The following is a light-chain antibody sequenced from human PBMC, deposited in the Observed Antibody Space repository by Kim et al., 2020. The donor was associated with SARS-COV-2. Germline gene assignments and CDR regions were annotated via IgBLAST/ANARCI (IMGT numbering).Light chain of an antibody. Sequence: DIQMTQSPSSLSASVGDRVTITCRASQGISNYLAWYQQKPGKVPKLLIYAASTLQSGVPSRFSGSGSGTDFTLTISSLQPEDVATYYYQKYNSAAVTVGQGTKVEIK. CDR1: QGISNY. CDR3: QKYNSAAVT. V-gene: IGKV1-27*01. CDR2: AAS. J-gene: IGKJ1*01.